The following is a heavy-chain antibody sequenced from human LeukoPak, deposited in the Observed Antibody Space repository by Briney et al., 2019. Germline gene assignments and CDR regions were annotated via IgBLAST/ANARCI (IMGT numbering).Heavy chain of an antibody. CDR3: AKDSVLAGTTSFDY. CDR2: ISGSGGST. V-gene: IGHV3-23*01. D-gene: IGHD1-1*01. CDR1: GFTFSTYA. J-gene: IGHJ4*02. Sequence: GGSLRLSCAASGFTFSTYAMSWVRQAPGKGLDWVSAISGSGGSTYYADSVKGRFTISRDNSKNTLYLQTNSLRAEDTAVYYCAKDSVLAGTTSFDYWGQGTLVTVSS.